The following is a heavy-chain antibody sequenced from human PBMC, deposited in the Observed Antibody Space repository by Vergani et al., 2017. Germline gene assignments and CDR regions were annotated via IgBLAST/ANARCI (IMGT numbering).Heavy chain of an antibody. CDR1: ESSFISNE. J-gene: IGHJ5*02. D-gene: IGHD2-21*02. CDR3: ARHPYTPLCTAIDCPRWFDP. V-gene: IGHV5-51*01. Sequence: EVMLVQSGAEVKKPGESLKISCKYSESSFISNEIAWVRQMSGKGLQWMGNINPIDSKIAYSPSFQGQAIMSLDKSITTAYLQWRSLEASDTAMYYCARHPYTPLCTAIDCPRWFDPWGQGTLVTVSS. CDR2: INPIDSKI.